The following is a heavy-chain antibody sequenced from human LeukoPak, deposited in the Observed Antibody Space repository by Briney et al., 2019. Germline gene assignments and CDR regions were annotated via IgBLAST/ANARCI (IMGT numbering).Heavy chain of an antibody. CDR1: GFTVSSNY. Sequence: PGGSLRLSCAASGFTVSSNYMSWVRQAPGKGLEWVSVIYSGGSTYYEDSVKGRFTISRDNSKNTLYLQMNSLRAEDTAVYYCARGGRSGYCSGGSCYLDYWGQGTLVTVSS. D-gene: IGHD2-15*01. CDR3: ARGGRSGYCSGGSCYLDY. CDR2: IYSGGST. V-gene: IGHV3-66*01. J-gene: IGHJ4*02.